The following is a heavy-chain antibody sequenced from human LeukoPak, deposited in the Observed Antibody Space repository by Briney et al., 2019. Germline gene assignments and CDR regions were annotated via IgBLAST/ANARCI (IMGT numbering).Heavy chain of an antibody. CDR3: ARGSSSWYCDWFDP. V-gene: IGHV3-48*03. CDR2: ISSSGSTI. Sequence: GGSLRLSCAASGFTFSSYEMNWVRQAPGKGLEWVSYISSSGSTIYYADSVKGRFTISRDNAKNSLYLQMNSLRAEDTAVYYCARGSSSWYCDWFDPWGQGTLVTVSS. CDR1: GFTFSSYE. J-gene: IGHJ5*02. D-gene: IGHD6-13*01.